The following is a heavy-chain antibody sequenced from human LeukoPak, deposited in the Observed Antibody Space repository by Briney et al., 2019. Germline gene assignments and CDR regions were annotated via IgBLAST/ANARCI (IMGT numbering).Heavy chain of an antibody. D-gene: IGHD2/OR15-2a*01. Sequence: PSETLSLTCTVSGGSIIGHWWSWIRQPPGKGLEWIGDIFYSGGSTNYNPSLKSRLTMSLDTYKNQFTLKLTSVTAADTAMYYCARRNTADASIDFWGQGTLVTASS. J-gene: IGHJ4*02. CDR2: IFYSGGST. V-gene: IGHV4-59*08. CDR1: GGSIIGHW. CDR3: ARRNTADASIDF.